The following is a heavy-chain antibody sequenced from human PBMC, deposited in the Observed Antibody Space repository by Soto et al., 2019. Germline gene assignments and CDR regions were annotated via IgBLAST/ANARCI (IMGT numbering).Heavy chain of an antibody. CDR2: IYSGGST. CDR1: GFTVSSNY. V-gene: IGHV3-53*05. J-gene: IGHJ6*03. CDR3: SRVCITGTVRFGYYYYYYMDV. D-gene: IGHD1-20*01. Sequence: GGSLRLSCAASGFTVSSNYMSWVRQAPGKGLEWVSVIYSGGSTYYADSVKGRFTISRDNSKNTLYLQMNSLRAEDTAVYYCSRVCITGTVRFGYYYYYYMDVWGKGTTVTVSS.